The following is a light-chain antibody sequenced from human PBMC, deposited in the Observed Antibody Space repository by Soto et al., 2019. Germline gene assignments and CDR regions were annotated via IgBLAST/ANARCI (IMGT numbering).Light chain of an antibody. V-gene: IGLV2-14*01. Sequence: QSVLTQPASVSGSPGQSITISCTGTSSDVGGYNYVSWYQQHPVKAPKLMIYDVTNRPSGVSDRFSGSKSGNTASLTIYGLQAEDEDDYYCRSYTSSSSPYVLGTGPKVAV. J-gene: IGLJ1*01. CDR1: SSDVGGYNY. CDR3: RSYTSSSSPYV. CDR2: DVT.